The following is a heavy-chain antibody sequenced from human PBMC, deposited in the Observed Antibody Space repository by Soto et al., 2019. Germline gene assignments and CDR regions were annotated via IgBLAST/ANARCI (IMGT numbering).Heavy chain of an antibody. J-gene: IGHJ3*02. D-gene: IGHD3-16*02. CDR1: GFTFSSYW. V-gene: IGHV3-7*01. Sequence: PGGSLRLSCAASGFTFSSYWMSWVRQAPGKGLEWVANIKQDGSEKYYVDSVKGRFTISRDNAKNSLYLQMNSLRAGDTAVYYCAREVYYDYIWGSYRSPPRDAFDIWGQGTMVTVSS. CDR2: IKQDGSEK. CDR3: AREVYYDYIWGSYRSPPRDAFDI.